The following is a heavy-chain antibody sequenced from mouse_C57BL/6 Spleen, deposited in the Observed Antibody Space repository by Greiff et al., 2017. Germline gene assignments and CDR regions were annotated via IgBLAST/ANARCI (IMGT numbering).Heavy chain of an antibody. J-gene: IGHJ2*01. Sequence: EVHLVESGPELVKPGASVKMSCKASGYTFTSYVMHWVKQKPGQGLEWIGYIYPYNDGTKYNEKFKGKATLTSDKSSSTAYMELSSLTSEDSAVYYCSRKRDYYGSLYFDYWGQGTTLTVSS. CDR2: IYPYNDGT. CDR1: GYTFTSYV. V-gene: IGHV1-14*01. D-gene: IGHD1-1*01. CDR3: SRKRDYYGSLYFDY.